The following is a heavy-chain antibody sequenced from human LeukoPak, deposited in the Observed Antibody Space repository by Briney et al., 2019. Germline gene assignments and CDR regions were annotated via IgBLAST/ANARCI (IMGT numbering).Heavy chain of an antibody. D-gene: IGHD3-22*01. CDR2: IIPIFGTA. Sequence: GASVKGSCKASGGTFSSYAISWVRQAPGQGLEWMGGIIPIFGTANYAQKFQGRVTITADESTSTAYMEMSSLRSEDTAVYYCARSRITMIVVVILYDAFDIWGQGTMVTVSS. J-gene: IGHJ3*02. V-gene: IGHV1-69*13. CDR3: ARSRITMIVVVILYDAFDI. CDR1: GGTFSSYA.